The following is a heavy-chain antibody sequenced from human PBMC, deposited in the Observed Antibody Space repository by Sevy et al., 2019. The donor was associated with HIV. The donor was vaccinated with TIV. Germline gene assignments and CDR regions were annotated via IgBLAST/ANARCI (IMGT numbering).Heavy chain of an antibody. CDR1: GGSISSSSYY. Sequence: SETLSLTCTVSGGSISSSSYYWGWIRQPPGKGLEWIGSIYYSGSTYYNPSLKSRVTISVDTSNYQFSLKLSSVTAADTAVYYCAKFEYSSRASYYDYGMDVWGQGTTVTVSS. CDR3: AKFEYSSRASYYDYGMDV. CDR2: IYYSGST. V-gene: IGHV4-39*01. D-gene: IGHD6-6*01. J-gene: IGHJ6*02.